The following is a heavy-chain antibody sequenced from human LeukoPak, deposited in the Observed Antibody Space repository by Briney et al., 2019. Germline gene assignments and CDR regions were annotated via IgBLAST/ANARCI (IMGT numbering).Heavy chain of an antibody. D-gene: IGHD3-16*01. CDR1: VGSLSSGGYS. Sequence: SQTLSLTCAVSVGSLSSGGYSWSWIRHPPGKGLGYSEYILHSGTTYYHPSRKTPVTMSADRSKNQFSLRLNPVPAADTAVYYCARLHVITDNWFDPWGQGPLVSVSS. CDR3: ARLHVITDNWFDP. J-gene: IGHJ5*02. CDR2: ILHSGTT. V-gene: IGHV4-30-2*01.